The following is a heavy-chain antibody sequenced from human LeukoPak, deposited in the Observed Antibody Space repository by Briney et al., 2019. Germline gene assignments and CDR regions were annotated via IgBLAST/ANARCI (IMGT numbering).Heavy chain of an antibody. CDR1: GGSISTNSYY. D-gene: IGHD3-10*01. V-gene: IGHV4-39*07. J-gene: IGHJ5*02. CDR2: IYYSGST. Sequence: SETLSLTCTVSGGSISTNSYYWGWIRQPPGKGLEWIGSIYYSGSTYYNPSLKSRVTISVDTSKNQFSLKLSSVTAADTAVYYCARADLSITMVRGVIITSLWFDPWGQGTLVTVSS. CDR3: ARADLSITMVRGVIITSLWFDP.